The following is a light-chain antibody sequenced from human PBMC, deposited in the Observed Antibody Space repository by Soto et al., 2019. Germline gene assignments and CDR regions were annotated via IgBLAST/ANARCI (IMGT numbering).Light chain of an antibody. J-gene: IGLJ3*02. V-gene: IGLV2-14*01. CDR3: SSYTSSTTLGV. CDR2: EVS. Sequence: QAVVTQPASVSGSPGQSITISCTGTNSDVGGYDYVSWYQQHPGKAPKLMIYEVSHWPSGVSNRFSGSRSGNTASLTISGLQAEDEADYYCSSYTSSTTLGVFGGGTKLTVL. CDR1: NSDVGGYDY.